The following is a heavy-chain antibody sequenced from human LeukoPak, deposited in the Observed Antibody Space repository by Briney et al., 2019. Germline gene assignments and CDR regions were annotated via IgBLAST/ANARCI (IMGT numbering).Heavy chain of an antibody. J-gene: IGHJ4*02. CDR2: ISYDGSNK. CDR1: GFTFSSYD. Sequence: PGRSLRLSCAASGFTFSSYDMHWVRQAPGKGLEWVAVISYDGSNKYYVDSVKGRFTISRDNSKNTLYLQMNSLRAEDTAVYYCARSHLRERLLSGYFDYWGQGTLVTVSS. D-gene: IGHD3-3*01. CDR3: ARSHLRERLLSGYFDY. V-gene: IGHV3-30*03.